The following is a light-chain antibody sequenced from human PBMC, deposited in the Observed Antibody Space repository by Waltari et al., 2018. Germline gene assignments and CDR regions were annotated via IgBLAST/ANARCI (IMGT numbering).Light chain of an antibody. V-gene: IGKV1-39*01. CDR2: GAS. J-gene: IGKJ4*01. CDR3: QQSYT. CDR1: QSISEY. Sequence: VTLTCRESQSISEYLNWYQQKPGKAPKLLIYGASSLQSGVPSRFSGSGSGTDFTLSITSLQPEDSATYYCQQSYTFGGGTKVEIK.